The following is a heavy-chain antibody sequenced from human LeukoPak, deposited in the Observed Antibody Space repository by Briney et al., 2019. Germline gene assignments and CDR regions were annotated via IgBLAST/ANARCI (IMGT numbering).Heavy chain of an antibody. J-gene: IGHJ3*02. Sequence: GSLILSCAASGFTFSSYAMSWVRQAPGKGLEWVSAISGSGGSTYYADSVKGRFTISRDNSKNTLYLQMNSLRAEDTAVYYCAKDFDYYDSRLLDIWGQGTMVTVSS. D-gene: IGHD3-22*01. CDR1: GFTFSSYA. CDR3: AKDFDYYDSRLLDI. V-gene: IGHV3-23*01. CDR2: ISGSGGST.